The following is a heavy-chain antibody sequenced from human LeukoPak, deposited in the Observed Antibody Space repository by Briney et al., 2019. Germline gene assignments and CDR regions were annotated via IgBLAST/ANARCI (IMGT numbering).Heavy chain of an antibody. D-gene: IGHD6-19*01. CDR3: ARVSSSGWYHFDY. J-gene: IGHJ4*02. CDR2: IHSGGTT. V-gene: IGHV3-66*01. CDR1: GFSVSSNH. Sequence: GGSLRLSCAASGFSVSSNHMSWVRQAPGKGLEWVSIIHSGGTTYYADSVRGRFTISRDNSKNTLYLQMNSLRAEDTAVYYCARVSSSGWYHFDYWAREPWSPSPQ.